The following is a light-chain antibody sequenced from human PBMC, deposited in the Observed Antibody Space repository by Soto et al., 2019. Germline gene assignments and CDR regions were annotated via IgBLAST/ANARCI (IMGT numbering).Light chain of an antibody. CDR2: GAS. J-gene: IGKJ3*01. V-gene: IGKV3D-7*01. CDR1: QSVSSSY. CDR3: QQDYNFFG. Sequence: PGERVTLSCRASQSVSSSYLTWYQQKPGQAPRLLIYGASTRATSIPARFSGSGSGTDFTLTISSLQPEDFAVYYCQQDYNFFGFGPGTKVDIK.